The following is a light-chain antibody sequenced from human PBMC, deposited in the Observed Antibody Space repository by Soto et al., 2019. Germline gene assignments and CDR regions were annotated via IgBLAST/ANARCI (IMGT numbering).Light chain of an antibody. CDR3: GTWDSSLSAYV. J-gene: IGLJ1*01. CDR1: SSNIGNNY. V-gene: IGLV1-51*01. Sequence: QSVLTQPPSVSAAPGQKVTISCSGSSSNIGNNYVSWYQQLPGTAPKLLIYDNNKRPSGIPDRFSGSKSGTSATLGITGLQYGDEADYYCGTWDSSLSAYVFGTGTKLTVL. CDR2: DNN.